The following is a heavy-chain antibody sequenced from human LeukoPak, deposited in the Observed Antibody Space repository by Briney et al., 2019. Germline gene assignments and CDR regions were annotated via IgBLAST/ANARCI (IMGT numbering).Heavy chain of an antibody. CDR1: GGSISSSSYY. D-gene: IGHD1-26*01. J-gene: IGHJ3*02. CDR3: ARPAYRGSYYDAFDI. V-gene: IGHV4-39*01. Sequence: SGSLSLTCTVSGGSISSSSYYWGWIRQPPGKGLEWIGYIDFRVSNNNNPSLKSRVTISVHTSKNKFSLKLNSVTAADTAVYYCARPAYRGSYYDAFDIWGQGTMVTVSS. CDR2: IDFRVSN.